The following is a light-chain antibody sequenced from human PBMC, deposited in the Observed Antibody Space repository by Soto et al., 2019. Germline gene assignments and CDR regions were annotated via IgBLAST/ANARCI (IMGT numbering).Light chain of an antibody. V-gene: IGKV3-11*01. J-gene: IGKJ2*01. Sequence: EIVLTQSPAILSLSPGERATLSCRASQSVSSYLAWYQHKPGQAPRLLIYDASNRATGIPARFSGSGSGTDFTLTISSLEPEDFVVYYCQQRSNWPGTFGRGTKLEI. CDR1: QSVSSY. CDR3: QQRSNWPGT. CDR2: DAS.